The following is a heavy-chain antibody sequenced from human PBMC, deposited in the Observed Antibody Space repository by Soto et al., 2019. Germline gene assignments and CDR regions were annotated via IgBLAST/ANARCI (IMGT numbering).Heavy chain of an antibody. D-gene: IGHD6-13*01. V-gene: IGHV3-48*03. CDR1: GFTFSSHD. Sequence: EVQLVESGGGLVQPGGSLRLSCAASGFTFSSHDMNWVRQAPGKGLEWVSYISSRRSYIYYADSVKGRFTISRDNAKDSLYLQMNSLRAEDTAVYYCARGGIAAAGDYYGMDGWGQGTTVTVSS. CDR2: ISSRRSYI. CDR3: ARGGIAAAGDYYGMDG. J-gene: IGHJ6*02.